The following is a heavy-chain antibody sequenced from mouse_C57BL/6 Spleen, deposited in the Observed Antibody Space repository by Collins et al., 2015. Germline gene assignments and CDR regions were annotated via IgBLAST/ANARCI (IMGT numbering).Heavy chain of an antibody. Sequence: DVQLQESGPGLVKPSQSLSLTCSVTGYSITSGYYWNWIRQFPGNKLEWMGYISYDGSNNYNPSLKNRISITRDTSKNQFFLKLNSVTTEDTATYYCARGGNYGWFAYWGQGTLVTVSA. D-gene: IGHD2-1*01. V-gene: IGHV3-6*02. CDR1: GYSITSGYY. J-gene: IGHJ3*01. CDR2: ISYDGSN. CDR3: ARGGNYGWFAY.